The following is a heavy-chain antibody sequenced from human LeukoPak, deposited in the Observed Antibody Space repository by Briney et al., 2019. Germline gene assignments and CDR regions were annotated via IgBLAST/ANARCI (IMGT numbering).Heavy chain of an antibody. CDR3: AREYDFWSGPTRSGYFDY. CDR2: ISSSSSYI. J-gene: IGHJ4*02. V-gene: IGHV3-21*01. CDR1: GFTFSSYS. D-gene: IGHD3-3*01. Sequence: PGGSLRLSCAASGFTFSSYSMNWVRQAPGKGLEWVSSISSSSSYIYYADSVKGRFTISRDNAKNSLYLQMNSLRAEDTAVYYCAREYDFWSGPTRSGYFDYWGQGTLVTVSS.